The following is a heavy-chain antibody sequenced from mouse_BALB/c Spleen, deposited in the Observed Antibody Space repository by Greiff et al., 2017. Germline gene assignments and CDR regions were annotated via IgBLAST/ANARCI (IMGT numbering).Heavy chain of an antibody. CDR3: ARAGSFDY. D-gene: IGHD2-2*01. J-gene: IGHJ2*01. CDR2: ISSGSSTI. V-gene: IGHV5-17*02. Sequence: EVKLVESGGGLVQPGGSRKLSCAASGFTFSSFGMHWVRQVPEKGLEWVAYISSGSSTIYYADTVKGRFTISRDNPKNTLFLQMTSLRSEDTAMYYCARAGSFDYWGQGTTLTVSS. CDR1: GFTFSSFG.